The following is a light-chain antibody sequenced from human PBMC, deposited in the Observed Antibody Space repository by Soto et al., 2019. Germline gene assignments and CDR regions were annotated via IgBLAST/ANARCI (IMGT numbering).Light chain of an antibody. CDR2: DAS. CDR1: QSINYW. Sequence: DIQMTQSPSTLSASVGDRVTITCRASQSINYWLAWYQQKPGKAPKLLIYDASSLESGVPSRFSGSGSGTEFTLTISSLQPDDFATYYCQQYNSYSEAFGQGTKVDIK. J-gene: IGKJ1*01. V-gene: IGKV1-5*01. CDR3: QQYNSYSEA.